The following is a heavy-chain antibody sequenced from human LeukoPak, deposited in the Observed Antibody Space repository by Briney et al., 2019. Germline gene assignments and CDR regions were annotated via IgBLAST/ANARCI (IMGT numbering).Heavy chain of an antibody. V-gene: IGHV4-59*08. CDR3: ARVRYSGSNGYFDY. J-gene: IGHJ4*02. CDR2: IYYSGST. D-gene: IGHD1-26*01. Sequence: ASETLSLTCTVSGGSISSYYWSWIRQPPGKGLEWIVYIYYSGSTNYNPSLKSRVTISVDTSKNQFSVKLSCVTAADTAVYYCARVRYSGSNGYFDYWGQGTLVTVSS. CDR1: GGSISSYY.